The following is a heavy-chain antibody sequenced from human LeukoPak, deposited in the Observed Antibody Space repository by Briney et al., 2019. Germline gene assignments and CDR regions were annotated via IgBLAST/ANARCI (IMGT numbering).Heavy chain of an antibody. Sequence: GGSLRLSCAASGFTFSSYAMSWVRQAPGKGLEWVSAISGSGGSTYYADSMKGRFTISRDNSKNTLYLQMNSLRAEDTAVYYCASLGYCSSTSCYAWGAYYYYYGMDVWGQGTTVTVSS. CDR2: ISGSGGST. CDR3: ASLGYCSSTSCYAWGAYYYYYGMDV. CDR1: GFTFSSYA. D-gene: IGHD2-2*01. V-gene: IGHV3-23*01. J-gene: IGHJ6*02.